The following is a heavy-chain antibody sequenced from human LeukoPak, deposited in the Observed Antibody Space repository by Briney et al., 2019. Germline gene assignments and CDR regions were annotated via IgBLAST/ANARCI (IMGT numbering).Heavy chain of an antibody. Sequence: GGSLRLSCAASGFTFDDYAMHWVRQAPGKGLEWVSGISWNSGSIGYADSVKGRFTISRDNAKNSLYLQMNSLRAEDTALYYCAKDGGFGELSLGYWGQGTLATVSS. D-gene: IGHD3-10*01. V-gene: IGHV3-9*01. CDR2: ISWNSGSI. CDR1: GFTFDDYA. CDR3: AKDGGFGELSLGY. J-gene: IGHJ4*02.